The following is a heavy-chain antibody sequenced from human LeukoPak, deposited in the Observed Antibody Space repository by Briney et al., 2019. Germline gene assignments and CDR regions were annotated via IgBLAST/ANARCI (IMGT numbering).Heavy chain of an antibody. CDR1: GGSISSYY. J-gene: IGHJ4*02. Sequence: SETLSLTCTVSGGSISSYYWSWIRQPAGKGLEWIGRIYTSGSTNYNPSLKSRVTMSVDTSKNQFSPKLSSVTAADTAVYYCARKDSSGPYFDYWGQGTLVTVSS. CDR3: ARKDSSGPYFDY. V-gene: IGHV4-4*07. CDR2: IYTSGST. D-gene: IGHD6-19*01.